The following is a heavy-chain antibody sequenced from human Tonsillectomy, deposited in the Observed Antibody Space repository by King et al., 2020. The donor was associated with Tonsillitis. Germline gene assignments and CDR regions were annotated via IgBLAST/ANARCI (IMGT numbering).Heavy chain of an antibody. D-gene: IGHD3-16*01. J-gene: IGHJ5*02. CDR2: NYYSGST. V-gene: IGHV4-30-4*07. CDR1: GGSISSGDFS. Sequence: VQLQESGPGLVKPSQTLSLTCAVSGGSISSGDFSWSWIRQPPGQGLEWIGYNYYSGSTYYNPSLKSRVTISVYKSKNHFSLKLSSLTAADTAVYYCARARGDKFDPWGQGTLVTVSS. CDR3: ARARGDKFDP.